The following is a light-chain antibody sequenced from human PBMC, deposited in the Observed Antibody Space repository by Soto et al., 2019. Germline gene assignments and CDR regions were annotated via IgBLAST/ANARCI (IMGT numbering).Light chain of an antibody. CDR3: QQLNSYPYT. V-gene: IGKV1-9*01. Sequence: DIQMTQSPSSLSVSVGDRVTITCRASQSIGGFLNWYQQKLGKAPKLLIYSATTLQTGVSSRFSGSRSGPEFTLTISSLQPEDFATYYCQQLNSYPYTFAQGTKVDIK. CDR2: SAT. J-gene: IGKJ2*01. CDR1: QSIGGF.